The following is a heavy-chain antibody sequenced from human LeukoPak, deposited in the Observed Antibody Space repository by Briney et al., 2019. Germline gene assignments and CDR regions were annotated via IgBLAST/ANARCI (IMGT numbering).Heavy chain of an antibody. J-gene: IGHJ4*02. V-gene: IGHV3-66*01. D-gene: IGHD4-17*01. CDR2: IQNGGRT. CDR3: AKTTVTTSEDYFDY. CDR1: GFTVSSNY. Sequence: GGSLRLSCVASGFTVSSNYMSWVRQTPGKGLEWVSVIQNGGRTYYADSVKGRFTISRDNSKNTMYLQMNSLRAEDTAVYYCAKTTVTTSEDYFDYWGQGTLVTVSS.